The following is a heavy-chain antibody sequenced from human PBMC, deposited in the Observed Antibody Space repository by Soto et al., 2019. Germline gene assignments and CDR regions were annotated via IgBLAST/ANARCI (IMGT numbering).Heavy chain of an antibody. D-gene: IGHD6-6*01. V-gene: IGHV3-23*01. CDR2: ISLSGTNT. J-gene: IGHJ4*02. Sequence: VQVLESGGGLVQPGGSLRLSCAASGFTFTSYAMGWVRQAPGKGLEWVASISLSGTNTYYPDSVRGRFTISRDISKNTLYLQMNSLRDEDTALYYCAKDLGSSPPGDFWGQGTLVTVSS. CDR1: GFTFTSYA. CDR3: AKDLGSSPPGDF.